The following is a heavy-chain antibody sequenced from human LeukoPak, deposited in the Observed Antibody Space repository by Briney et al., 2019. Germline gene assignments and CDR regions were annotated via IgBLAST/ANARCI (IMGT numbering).Heavy chain of an antibody. D-gene: IGHD3-9*01. V-gene: IGHV1-69*13. CDR3: ARGENYDILTGYPY. CDR1: GGTFSSYA. J-gene: IGHJ4*02. Sequence: SVKVSCKASGGTFSSYAISWVRQAPGQGLEWMGGIIPIFGTANYAQKFQGRVAITADESTSTAYMELSSLRSEDTAVYYCARGENYDILTGYPYWGQGTLVTVSS. CDR2: IIPIFGTA.